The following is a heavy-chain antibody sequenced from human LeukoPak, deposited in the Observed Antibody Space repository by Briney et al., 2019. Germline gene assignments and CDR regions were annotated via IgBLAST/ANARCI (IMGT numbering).Heavy chain of an antibody. CDR2: INPHSGGT. Sequence: ASVKVSCKASGYTFTGDYFHWVRQAPGQGLEWMGWINPHSGGTNYAQKFQDRVTMTRDTSISTAYMELSRLRSDDTAVYYCAREAEYSSSSDFDYWGQGTLVTVSS. D-gene: IGHD6-6*01. CDR1: GYTFTGDY. V-gene: IGHV1-2*02. CDR3: AREAEYSSSSDFDY. J-gene: IGHJ4*02.